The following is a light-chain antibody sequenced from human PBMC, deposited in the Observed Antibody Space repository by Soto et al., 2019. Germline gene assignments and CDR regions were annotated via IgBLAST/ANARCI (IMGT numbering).Light chain of an antibody. CDR1: SSDVGGYNY. CDR2: DVS. J-gene: IGLJ1*01. V-gene: IGLV2-11*01. CDR3: SSYAGSPRYV. Sequence: QSALTQPRSVSGSPGQSVTISCTGTSSDVGGYNYVSWYQQHPGKAPKVMIYDVSERPSVVPDRFAGSKSGNTSSLTICGLQAEDEADYYCSSYAGSPRYVFGTGTKLTVL.